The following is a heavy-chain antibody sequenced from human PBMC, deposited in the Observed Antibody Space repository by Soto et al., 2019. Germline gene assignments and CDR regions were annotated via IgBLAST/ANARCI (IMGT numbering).Heavy chain of an antibody. CDR3: ARHYGYYSYYMDV. CDR1: GDSISNNNFH. V-gene: IGHV4-39*01. CDR2: IYYSGST. J-gene: IGHJ6*03. Sequence: PSETLSLTCTVSGDSISNNNFHWGWIRQPPGKGLEWIGTIYYSGSTYYNPSLKSRVTISVDTSNNQLSLKLSSVTAADTAVYYCARHYGYYSYYMDVWTKGTTVTVSS. D-gene: IGHD3-10*01.